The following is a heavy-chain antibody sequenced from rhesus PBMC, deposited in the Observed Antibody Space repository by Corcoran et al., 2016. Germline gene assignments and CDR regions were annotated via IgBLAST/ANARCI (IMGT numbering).Heavy chain of an antibody. J-gene: IGHJ4*01. V-gene: IGHV4-165*01. CDR3: ARRTYGSWSGNYFDF. CDR2: MCDRVTS. D-gene: IGHD6-13*01. Sequence: QVQLQESGPGLVKPSETLSLTCAVSGGSFSGYYWSWIRQHPGRGLEWVGYMCDRVTSYDTPSVESLVNIAIDTSSDLFSLRRSSVTAADTAGYYCARRTYGSWSGNYFDFWGQGVLVTVSS. CDR1: GGSFSGYY.